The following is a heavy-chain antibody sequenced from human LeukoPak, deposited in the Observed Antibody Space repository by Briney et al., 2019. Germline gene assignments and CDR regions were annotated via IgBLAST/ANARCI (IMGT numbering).Heavy chain of an antibody. Sequence: SETLSLTCTVSGGSISSGSYYWSWIRQPAGKGLEWIGRIYTSGSTNYNPSLKSRVTISVDTSKNQFSLKLSSVTAADTAVYYCARDHVDTAMDFDYWGQGTLVTVSS. CDR3: ARDHVDTAMDFDY. D-gene: IGHD5-18*01. CDR2: IYTSGST. CDR1: GGSISSGSYY. V-gene: IGHV4-61*02. J-gene: IGHJ4*02.